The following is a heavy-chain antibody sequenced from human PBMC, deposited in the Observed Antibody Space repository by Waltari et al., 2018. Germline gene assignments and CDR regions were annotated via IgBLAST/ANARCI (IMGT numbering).Heavy chain of an antibody. V-gene: IGHV4-39*02. D-gene: IGHD5-12*01. Sequence: QLQLQESGPGLGKPSETLSLTCIVSGASITSTRHYWAWIRQPPGQGLEWIGTLSYNGATYSSPSLKSRVTVSRDTSKNHLSLKLGSVTAADTAIYYCATYIGASIGTAAFDVWGQGTMVTVSS. CDR2: LSYNGAT. CDR1: GASITSTRHY. CDR3: ATYIGASIGTAAFDV. J-gene: IGHJ3*01.